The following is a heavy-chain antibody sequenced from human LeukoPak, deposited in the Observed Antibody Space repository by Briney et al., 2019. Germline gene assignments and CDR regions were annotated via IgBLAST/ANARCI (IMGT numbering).Heavy chain of an antibody. Sequence: GGSLRLSCAASGFTVSSNYMSWVRQAPGKGLEWVSVIYSGGSTYYADSVKGRFTISRDNSKNTLYLQMNSLRAEDTAVYYCARENPPVRSGYYLGGGIDYWGQGTLVTVSS. CDR2: IYSGGST. D-gene: IGHD3-22*01. CDR3: ARENPPVRSGYYLGGGIDY. V-gene: IGHV3-66*01. J-gene: IGHJ4*02. CDR1: GFTVSSNY.